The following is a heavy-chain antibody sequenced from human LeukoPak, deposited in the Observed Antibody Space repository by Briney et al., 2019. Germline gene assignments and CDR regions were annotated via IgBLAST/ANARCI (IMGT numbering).Heavy chain of an antibody. Sequence: PSETLSLTCTVSGGSISGYYWNWIRQPPGKGLEWIGYIYYSGSTNYNPSLKSRVTISIDTSKDQFSLKLRSVTAAGTAVYYCARGSGWLPNSWGQGTLVTVSS. J-gene: IGHJ4*02. CDR1: GGSISGYY. CDR2: IYYSGST. D-gene: IGHD6-13*01. CDR3: ARGSGWLPNS. V-gene: IGHV4-59*01.